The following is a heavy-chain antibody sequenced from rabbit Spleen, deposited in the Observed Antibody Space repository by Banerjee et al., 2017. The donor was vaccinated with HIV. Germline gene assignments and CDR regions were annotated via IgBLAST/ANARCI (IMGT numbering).Heavy chain of an antibody. D-gene: IGHD6-1*01. CDR2: INTGSGYI. J-gene: IGHJ4*01. CDR3: ARLGHADYPYAYGLKL. V-gene: IGHV1S40*01. CDR1: GFTLSSYW. Sequence: QSLEESGGDLVKPEGSLTLTCTASGFTLSSYWMFWVRQAPGKGLEWIGCINTGSGYIYYASWAKGRFTISKTSSTTVTLQMTSLTAADTATYFCARLGHADYPYAYGLKLWGPGTLVTVS.